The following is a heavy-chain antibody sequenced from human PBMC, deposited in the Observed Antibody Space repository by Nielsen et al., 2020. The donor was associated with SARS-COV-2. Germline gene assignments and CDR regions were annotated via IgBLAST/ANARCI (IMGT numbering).Heavy chain of an antibody. CDR2: ISWNSGSI. V-gene: IGHV3-9*01. Sequence: SLKISCTASGFTFDDYGMSWVRQAPGKGLEWVSGISWNSGSIGYADSVKGRFTISRDNAKNSLYLQMNSLRAEDTALYYCAKDTPGMDVWGQGTTVTVSS. CDR1: GFTFDDYG. J-gene: IGHJ6*02. CDR3: AKDTPGMDV.